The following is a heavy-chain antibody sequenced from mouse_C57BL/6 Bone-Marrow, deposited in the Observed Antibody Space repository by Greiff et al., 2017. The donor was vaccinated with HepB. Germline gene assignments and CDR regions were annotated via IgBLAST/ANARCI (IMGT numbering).Heavy chain of an antibody. V-gene: IGHV3-6*01. D-gene: IGHD2-5*01. Sequence: EVQLQESGPGLVKPSQSLSLTCSVTGYSITSGYYWNWIRQFPGNKLEWMGYISYDGSNNYNPSLKNRISITRDTSKNQFFLKLNSVTTEDTATYYCSNYDFFYAMDYWGQGTSVTVSS. J-gene: IGHJ4*01. CDR2: ISYDGSN. CDR3: SNYDFFYAMDY. CDR1: GYSITSGYY.